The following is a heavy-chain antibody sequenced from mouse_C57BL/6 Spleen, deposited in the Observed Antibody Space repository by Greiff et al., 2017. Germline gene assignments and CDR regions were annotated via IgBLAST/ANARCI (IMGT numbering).Heavy chain of an antibody. CDR2: IHPNSGST. D-gene: IGHD2-4*01. Sequence: QVQLQQPGAELVKPGASVKLSCKASGYTFTSYWMHWVKQRPGQGLEWIGMIHPNSGSTNYNEKFKSKATLTVDKSSSTAYMQLSSLTSEDSAVYYCARGDYDGRSFDYWGQGTTLKVSS. J-gene: IGHJ2*01. V-gene: IGHV1-64*01. CDR1: GYTFTSYW. CDR3: ARGDYDGRSFDY.